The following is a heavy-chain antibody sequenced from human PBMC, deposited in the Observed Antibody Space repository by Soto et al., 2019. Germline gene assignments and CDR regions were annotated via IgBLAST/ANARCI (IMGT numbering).Heavy chain of an antibody. Sequence: QLQLQESGPGLVKPSETLSLTCTVSGGSISSSSYYWGWIRQPPGKGLEWIGSIYYCGSTYYNPSLKRRVTSSRHTSKNKFSLGLSSVTDADTAVYYCASRGRTDVVVAAATHDPCGQGTLVTVSS. J-gene: IGHJ5*02. D-gene: IGHD2-2*01. CDR1: GGSISSSSYY. CDR3: ASRGRTDVVVAAATHDP. V-gene: IGHV4-39*01. CDR2: IYYCGST.